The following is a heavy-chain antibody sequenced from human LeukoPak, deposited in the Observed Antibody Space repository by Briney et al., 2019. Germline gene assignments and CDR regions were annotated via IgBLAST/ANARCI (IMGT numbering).Heavy chain of an antibody. J-gene: IGHJ5*02. Sequence: SETLSLTCTVSGGSISSGGYYWSWIRQHLGKGLEWIGYIYYSGSTYYNPSLKSRVTISVDTSKNQFSLKLSSVTAADTAVYYCARVHDYGDHSPWFDPWGQGTLVTVSS. V-gene: IGHV4-31*03. D-gene: IGHD4-17*01. CDR3: ARVHDYGDHSPWFDP. CDR1: GGSISSGGYY. CDR2: IYYSGST.